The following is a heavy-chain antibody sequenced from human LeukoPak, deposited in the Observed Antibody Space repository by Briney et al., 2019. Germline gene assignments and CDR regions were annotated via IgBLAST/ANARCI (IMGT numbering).Heavy chain of an antibody. CDR3: ARVSGLVARYVLETYYFDY. CDR1: GGSISSSSYY. V-gene: IGHV4-39*07. D-gene: IGHD2-2*01. J-gene: IGHJ4*02. Sequence: SETLSLTCTVSGGSISSSSYYWGWIRQPPGKGLEWIGSIYYSGSTYYNPSLKSRVTISVDTSKNQFSLKLSSVTAADTAVYYCARVSGLVARYVLETYYFDYWGQGTLVTVSS. CDR2: IYYSGST.